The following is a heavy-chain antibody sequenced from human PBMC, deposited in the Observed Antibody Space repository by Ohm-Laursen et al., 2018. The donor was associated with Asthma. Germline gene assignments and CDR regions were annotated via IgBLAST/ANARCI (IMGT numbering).Heavy chain of an antibody. CDR3: ARGTWGDVVVVAATYYFDY. CDR2: MNPNSGNT. D-gene: IGHD2-15*01. V-gene: IGHV1-8*01. Sequence: GASVKVSCKASGYTFTSYDINWVRQATGQGLEWMGWMNPNSGNTGYAQKFQGRATMTRNTSISTAYMELSSLRSEDTAVYYCARGTWGDVVVVAATYYFDYWGQGTLVTVSS. J-gene: IGHJ4*02. CDR1: GYTFTSYD.